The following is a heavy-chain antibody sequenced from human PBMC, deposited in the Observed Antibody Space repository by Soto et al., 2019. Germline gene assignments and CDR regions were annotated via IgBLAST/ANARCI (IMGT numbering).Heavy chain of an antibody. CDR3: AKDLYYDNSGYNAFDI. J-gene: IGHJ3*02. Sequence: EVQLLESGGGLVHPGGSLRLSCAASGFTFTSYAMSWVRQAPGKGLEWVSAITGSGGSTYYADSVKGRFTISGDNSKNTVYLQMNSLRAEDTAVYYCAKDLYYDNSGYNAFDIWGQGTMVSVSS. CDR1: GFTFTSYA. V-gene: IGHV3-23*01. D-gene: IGHD3-22*01. CDR2: ITGSGGST.